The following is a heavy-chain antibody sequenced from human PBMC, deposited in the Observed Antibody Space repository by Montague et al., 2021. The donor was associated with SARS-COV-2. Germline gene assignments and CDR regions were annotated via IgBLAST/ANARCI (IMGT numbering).Heavy chain of an antibody. CDR3: ARGARQGYGFRLGSFDY. J-gene: IGHJ4*02. CDR1: GESFSGYY. CDR2: INHSRST. Sequence: SETLSLTCAVYGESFSGYYWNWFRQHPAKKLVWRGEINHSRSTNYNPSPKSRVTISVDTSSNQFSLILSSATAADTAVYYCARGARQGYGFRLGSFDYWGQGTLVTVSS. D-gene: IGHD3-10*01. V-gene: IGHV4-34*01.